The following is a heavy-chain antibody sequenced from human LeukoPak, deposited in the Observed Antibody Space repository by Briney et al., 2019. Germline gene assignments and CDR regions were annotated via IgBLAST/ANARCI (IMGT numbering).Heavy chain of an antibody. J-gene: IGHJ4*02. CDR3: ARGPGIAAAGGDFDY. CDR2: INHSGST. CDR1: GGSFSGYY. Sequence: PSETLSLTCAVYGGSFSGYYWSWLRQPPGKGLEWIGEINHSGSTNYNPSLKSRVTISVDTSKNQLSLKLSSVTAADTAVYYCARGPGIAAAGGDFDYWGQGTLVTVSS. D-gene: IGHD6-13*01. V-gene: IGHV4-34*01.